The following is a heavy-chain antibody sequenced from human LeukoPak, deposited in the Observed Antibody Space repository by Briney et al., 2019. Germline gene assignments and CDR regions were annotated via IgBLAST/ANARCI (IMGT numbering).Heavy chain of an antibody. CDR3: AYNRDFALDN. J-gene: IGHJ4*02. D-gene: IGHD1-14*01. CDR1: GGSISSSSYY. V-gene: IGHV4-39*07. CDR2: IYHTGGA. Sequence: RSETLSLTCTVSGGSISSSSYYWGWIRQPPGKGLEWIGEIYHTGGANYKPSLKSRVTMSVDTSNNHFSLKLTSVTAADTAVYFCAYNRDFALDNWGQGTLVTVSS.